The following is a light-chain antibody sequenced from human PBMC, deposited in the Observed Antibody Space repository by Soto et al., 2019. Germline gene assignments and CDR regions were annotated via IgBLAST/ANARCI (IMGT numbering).Light chain of an antibody. V-gene: IGLV2-14*01. CDR2: EAS. J-gene: IGLJ1*01. CDR3: SSYTSTTTFYV. Sequence: QSALTQPASVSGSPGQSITISCTGTSSDVGGYNYVSWYQHYSGKAPKLIIYEASNRPSGVSNRFSGSKSGNTASLTISGLQAEDEADYYCSSYTSTTTFYVFGTGTKLTVL. CDR1: SSDVGGYNY.